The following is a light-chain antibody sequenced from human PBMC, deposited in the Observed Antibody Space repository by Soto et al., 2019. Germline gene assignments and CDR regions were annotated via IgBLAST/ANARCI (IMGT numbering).Light chain of an antibody. CDR3: QQYFSYPMYT. J-gene: IGKJ2*01. V-gene: IGKV3-20*01. CDR2: GAA. Sequence: EIVLTQSPGTLSLSPGERATISCRASQSVSATYLACYQQKPGQAPRILIYGAANRVTGIPDRFTGSGSGTDLTLTISRLEPEDFAVYFCQQYFSYPMYTFGQGTKLEIK. CDR1: QSVSATY.